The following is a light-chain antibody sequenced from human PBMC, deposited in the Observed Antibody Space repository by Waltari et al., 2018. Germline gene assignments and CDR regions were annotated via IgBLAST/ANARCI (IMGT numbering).Light chain of an antibody. CDR3: CSYAGRSTLI. V-gene: IGLV2-23*01. CDR1: SSDVGTYNF. J-gene: IGLJ1*01. CDR2: EAS. Sequence: QSALTQPASVSGSPGQSITISCTGRSSDVGTYNFFSWYQEHPGKAPKLLIYEASKRPSGVSTRFSGSKSGNTASLTISGLQAEDEADYYCCSYAGRSTLIFGTGTKVTVL.